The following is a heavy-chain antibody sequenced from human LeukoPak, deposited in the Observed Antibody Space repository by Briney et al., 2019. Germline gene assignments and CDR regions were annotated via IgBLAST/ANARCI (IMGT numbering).Heavy chain of an antibody. J-gene: IGHJ4*02. Sequence: GSLRLSCAASGYTFSSYAMNWVRQAPGKGLEWVSGTGSTGVSTFYADSVKGRFTVSRDNSKNTLSLQMNSLRAEDTAVYYCAKDPGVVPAHYFDYWGQGTLVAVSS. V-gene: IGHV3-23*01. CDR2: TGSTGVST. CDR1: GYTFSSYA. CDR3: AKDPGVVPAHYFDY. D-gene: IGHD2-2*01.